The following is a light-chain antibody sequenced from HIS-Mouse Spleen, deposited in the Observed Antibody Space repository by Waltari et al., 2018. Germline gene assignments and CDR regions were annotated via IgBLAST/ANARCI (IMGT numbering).Light chain of an antibody. CDR3: YSTDSSGNHRV. Sequence: SYELTPPPSVSVSPGQTARITCPGDALPTQYAYWYQQKSGQAPVLVIYEDSKRHSGIPERFSGSSSGTMATLTISGAQVEDEADYYCYSTDSSGNHRVFGGGTKLTVL. CDR1: ALPTQY. J-gene: IGLJ2*01. V-gene: IGLV3-10*01. CDR2: EDS.